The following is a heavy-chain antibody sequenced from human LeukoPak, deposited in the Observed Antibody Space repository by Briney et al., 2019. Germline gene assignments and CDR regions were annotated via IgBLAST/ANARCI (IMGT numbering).Heavy chain of an antibody. J-gene: IGHJ2*01. V-gene: IGHV4-34*01. CDR1: GGSFSGYY. Sequence: PSETLSLTCAVYGGSFSGYYWSWIRQPPGKGLKGIGEINHSGSTNYNPSLKSRVTISVDTSKNQFSLKLSSVTAADTAVYYCARRRVVVVAATVPSLKRYWYFDLWGRGTLVTVSS. CDR2: INHSGST. D-gene: IGHD2-15*01. CDR3: ARRRVVVVAATVPSLKRYWYFDL.